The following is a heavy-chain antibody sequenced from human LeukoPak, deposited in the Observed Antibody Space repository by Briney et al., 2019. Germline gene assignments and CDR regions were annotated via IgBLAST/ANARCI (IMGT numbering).Heavy chain of an antibody. CDR3: ARDLRTGDGNWFDP. V-gene: IGHV4-39*07. D-gene: IGHD7-27*01. CDR2: IYYSGST. CDR1: GGSISSSSYY. Sequence: SETLSLTCTVSGGSISSSSYYWGWIRQLPGKGLEWIGSIYYSGSTYYNPSLKSRVTISVDTSKNQFSLKLSSVTAADTAVYYCARDLRTGDGNWFDPWGQGTLVTVSS. J-gene: IGHJ5*02.